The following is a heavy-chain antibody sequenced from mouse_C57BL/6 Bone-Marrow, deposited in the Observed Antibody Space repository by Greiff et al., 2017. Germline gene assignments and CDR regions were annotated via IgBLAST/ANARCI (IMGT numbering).Heavy chain of an antibody. CDR2: IDPSDSYT. CDR1: GYTFTSYW. J-gene: IGHJ4*01. CDR3: AREGDYYGSSYAMDY. D-gene: IGHD1-1*01. Sequence: QLQQPGAELVRPGTSVKLSCKASGYTFTSYWMHWVKQRPGQGLEWIGVIDPSDSYTNYNQKFKGKATLTVDTSSSTAYMQLSSLTSEDSAVYYCAREGDYYGSSYAMDYWGQGTSVTVSS. V-gene: IGHV1-59*01.